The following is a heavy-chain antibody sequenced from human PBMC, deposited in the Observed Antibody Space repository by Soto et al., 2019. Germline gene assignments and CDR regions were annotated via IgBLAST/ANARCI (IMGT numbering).Heavy chain of an antibody. CDR2: ISSDGSTK. Sequence: QVQLVESGGGVVQPGRSLRLSCAGSGFTFSTYVMHWVRQAPGKGLEWVAVISSDGSTKYYADSVKGRFTISRDNSNNTLYLQMRSLRPEDTAVYHCATINLAVTTIDHWGQGTLVTVSS. J-gene: IGHJ4*02. V-gene: IGHV3-30-3*01. CDR3: ATINLAVTTIDH. D-gene: IGHD4-4*01. CDR1: GFTFSTYV.